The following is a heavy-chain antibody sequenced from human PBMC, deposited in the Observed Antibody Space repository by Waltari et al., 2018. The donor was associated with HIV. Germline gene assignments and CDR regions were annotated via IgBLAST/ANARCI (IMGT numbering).Heavy chain of an antibody. CDR2: IYYSGST. D-gene: IGHD3-22*01. CDR1: GGSISSCSYY. CDR3: ARRNDYYDSSGYYLS. V-gene: IGHV4-39*01. J-gene: IGHJ5*02. Sequence: QLQLQESGPGLVKPSETLSLTCTVSGGSISSCSYYWGWLRQPPGKGLEWIGSIYYSGSTYYNPSLKSRVTISVDTSKNQFSLKLSSVTAADTAVYYCARRNDYYDSSGYYLSWGQGTLVTVSS.